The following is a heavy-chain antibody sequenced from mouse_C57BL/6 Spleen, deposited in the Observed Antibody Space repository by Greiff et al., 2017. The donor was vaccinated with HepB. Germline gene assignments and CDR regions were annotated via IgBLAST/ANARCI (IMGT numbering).Heavy chain of an antibody. D-gene: IGHD1-1*01. V-gene: IGHV2-4*01. CDR3: AKGDYYGSPFAY. Sequence: VKVVESGPGLVQPSQSLSITCTVSGFSLTSYGVHWVRQPPGKGLEWLGVIWSGGSTDYNAAFISRLSISKDNSKSQVFFKMNSLQADDTAIYYCAKGDYYGSPFAYWGQGTLVTVSA. J-gene: IGHJ3*01. CDR2: IWSGGST. CDR1: GFSLTSYG.